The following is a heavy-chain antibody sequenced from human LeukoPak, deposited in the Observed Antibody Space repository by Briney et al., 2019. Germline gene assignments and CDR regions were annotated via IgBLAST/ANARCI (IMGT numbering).Heavy chain of an antibody. V-gene: IGHV3-7*01. CDR3: ARGGSMSCCRFDY. D-gene: IGHD2-2*01. Sequence: PGGSLRLSCAASGFTFSTYWMSWFRQAPGKGLERVANIKPDGSEKQYVDSVKGRFTVSRDNAKNSLYLQMNSLRADDTAVYYCARGGSMSCCRFDYWGQGTLVTVSS. J-gene: IGHJ4*02. CDR2: IKPDGSEK. CDR1: GFTFSTYW.